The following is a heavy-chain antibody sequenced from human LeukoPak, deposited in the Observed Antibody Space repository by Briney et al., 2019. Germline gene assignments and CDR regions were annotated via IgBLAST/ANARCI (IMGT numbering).Heavy chain of an antibody. CDR1: GVPITTNNW. D-gene: IGHD2-15*01. Sequence: SETLSLTCAVSGVPITTNNWWSWVRQSPGKGLEWIGEIYHSGSTRYNPSLKSRATISVDKSKSQFSLKMTSVTAADTAFYYCARGGKGTPDYWGQGTLVTVSS. CDR3: ARGGKGTPDY. J-gene: IGHJ4*02. V-gene: IGHV4-4*02. CDR2: IYHSGST.